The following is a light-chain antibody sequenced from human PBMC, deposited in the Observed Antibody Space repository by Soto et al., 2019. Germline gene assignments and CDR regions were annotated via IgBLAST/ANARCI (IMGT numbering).Light chain of an antibody. J-gene: IGKJ1*01. CDR1: QSVNSY. CDR2: GAS. CDR3: QQYKNWRT. V-gene: IGKV3-15*01. Sequence: DIVLKQYPATLSLSQGERATLSCRASQSVNSYLAWYQQKPGQAPRLLIYGASTRATGIPARFSGSGSGTEFTLTISSLQSEDFAVYYCQQYKNWRTFGQGTKVDI.